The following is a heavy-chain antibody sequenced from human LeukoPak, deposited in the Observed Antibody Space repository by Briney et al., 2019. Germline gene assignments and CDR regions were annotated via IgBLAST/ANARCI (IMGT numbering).Heavy chain of an antibody. J-gene: IGHJ6*02. Sequence: SGGSLRLSCAASGFTFSSYWVNWARQAPGKGLEWVASINHNGNVNYYVDSAKGRFTISRDNAKNSLYLQMSNLRAEDTAVYFCARGGGLDVWGQGATVTVSS. D-gene: IGHD3-16*01. V-gene: IGHV3-7*03. CDR2: INHNGNVN. CDR3: ARGGGLDV. CDR1: GFTFSSYW.